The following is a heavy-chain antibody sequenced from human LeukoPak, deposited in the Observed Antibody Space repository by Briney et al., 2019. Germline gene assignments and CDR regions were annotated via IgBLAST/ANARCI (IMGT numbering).Heavy chain of an antibody. CDR1: GYSFSSYG. V-gene: IGHV1-18*01. Sequence: ASVKVSCKASGYSFSSYGISWVRQAPGQGLEWMGWISGYNGNLNYAQKFQGRVSMTADTSTTTAYMELRSLRLDDTAVYFCARDSSYYESYGRDVWGQGTRSPSH. D-gene: IGHD3-22*01. CDR2: ISGYNGNL. CDR3: ARDSSYYESYGRDV. J-gene: IGHJ6*02.